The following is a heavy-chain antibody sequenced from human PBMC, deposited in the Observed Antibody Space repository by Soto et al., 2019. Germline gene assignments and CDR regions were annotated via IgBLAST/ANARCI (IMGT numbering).Heavy chain of an antibody. V-gene: IGHV4-59*01. CDR3: ARGWWTHGFCQTHPGHDH. CDR1: GCSISTDY. Sequence: PSEPLSLTSTVYGCSISTDYWSWIRQPPGKGLEWIGYIYYSGSTTYNPSLKSRVTISVDTSKNQFSLKLHSVTAADTAMYYCARGWWTHGFCQTHPGHDHWAPGTLVTVSS. CDR2: IYYSGST. J-gene: IGHJ1*01. D-gene: IGHD2-15*01.